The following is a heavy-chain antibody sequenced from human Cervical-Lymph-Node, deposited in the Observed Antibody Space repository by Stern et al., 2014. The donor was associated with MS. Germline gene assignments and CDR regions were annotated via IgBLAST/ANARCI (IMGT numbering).Heavy chain of an antibody. D-gene: IGHD3-16*01. CDR3: ACTSRGVSRFDY. V-gene: IGHV5-51*01. CDR1: GHSFTRTW. J-gene: IGHJ4*02. Sequence: EVQLVESGAEVKKPGESLKISCKGSGHSFTRTWIGWVRQMPGKGLEWMGIIYPGDSDTRYSPSFQGPVTISANKSISTAFLQWSSLKASDTAMYYCACTSRGVSRFDYWGQGTLVTVSS. CDR2: IYPGDSDT.